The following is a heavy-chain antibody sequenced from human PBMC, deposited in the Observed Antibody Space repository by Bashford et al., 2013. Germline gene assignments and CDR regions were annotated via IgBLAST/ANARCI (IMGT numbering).Heavy chain of an antibody. V-gene: IGHV3-7*01. D-gene: IGHD1-26*01. J-gene: IGHJ6*02. CDR3: ARRGHYSGMEV. Sequence: VRQAPGKGLEWVANXKQAASETSYVDSVKGRFTISRDNAKKSLYLQMNSLRVEDTAVYYCARRGHYSGMEVWGQGTTVTVSS. CDR2: XKQAASET.